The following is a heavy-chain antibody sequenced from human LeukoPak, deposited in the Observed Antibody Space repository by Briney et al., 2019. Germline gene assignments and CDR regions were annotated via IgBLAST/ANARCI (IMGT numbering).Heavy chain of an antibody. CDR2: IIWNSGSI. V-gene: IGHV3-9*01. D-gene: IGHD2-15*01. CDR3: AKAITINAGGILGCADY. J-gene: IGHJ4*02. Sequence: SLRLSCAASGFTFDDYAMHWVRQAPGKGLEWVSGIIWNSGSISYADSVKGRFTISRDNAKNSLYLQMNSLRAEDTALYYCAKAITINAGGILGCADYWGQGTLVTDFS. CDR1: GFTFDDYA.